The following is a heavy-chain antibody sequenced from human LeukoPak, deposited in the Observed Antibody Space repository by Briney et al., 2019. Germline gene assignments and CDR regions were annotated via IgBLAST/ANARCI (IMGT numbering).Heavy chain of an antibody. CDR2: ISYDGSNK. J-gene: IGHJ3*02. V-gene: IGHV3-30-3*01. Sequence: GRSLRLSCAASGFTFSSYAMHWVRQAPGKGLEWVAVISYDGSNKYYADSVKGRFTISRDNSKNTLYLQMNSLRAEDTAVYYCAVDAFDIWGQGTMVTDSS. CDR1: GFTFSSYA. CDR3: AVDAFDI.